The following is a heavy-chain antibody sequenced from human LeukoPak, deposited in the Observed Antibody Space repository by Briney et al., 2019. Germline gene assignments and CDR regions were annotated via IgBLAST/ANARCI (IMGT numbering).Heavy chain of an antibody. Sequence: ASVKVSCKASGYTFTGYYMHWVRQAPGQGLEWMGRINPNSGGTNYAQKFQGRVTMTRDTSISTAYMELSRLRSDDTAVYYCARDPGDSYPFDYWGQGTLVTVSS. CDR2: INPNSGGT. CDR3: ARDPGDSYPFDY. V-gene: IGHV1-2*06. D-gene: IGHD5-18*01. J-gene: IGHJ4*02. CDR1: GYTFTGYY.